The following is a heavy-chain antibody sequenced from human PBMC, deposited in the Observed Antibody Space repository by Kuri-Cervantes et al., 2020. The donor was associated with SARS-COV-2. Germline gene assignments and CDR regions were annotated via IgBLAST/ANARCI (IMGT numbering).Heavy chain of an antibody. D-gene: IGHD3-3*01. J-gene: IGHJ4*02. Sequence: GESLKISCAASGFTFSSYEMNWVRQAPGKGLEWVSYISSRGSTIYYADSVKGRFTISRDNAKNSLYLQMNSLRAEDTAVYYCARGGMWSGYLYNDYWGQGTLVTVS. CDR3: ARGGMWSGYLYNDY. CDR2: ISSRGSTI. V-gene: IGHV3-48*03. CDR1: GFTFSSYE.